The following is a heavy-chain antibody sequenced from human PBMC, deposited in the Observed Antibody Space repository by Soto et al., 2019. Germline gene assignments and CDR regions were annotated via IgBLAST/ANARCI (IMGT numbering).Heavy chain of an antibody. V-gene: IGHV3-7*03. D-gene: IGHD4-17*01. CDR2: IKQDGSAT. J-gene: IGHJ4*02. CDR3: ARWTTALDY. CDR1: GFSLSNYW. Sequence: EVQLVESGGGLVQPGGSLRLSCAASGFSLSNYWMTWVRRAPGKRPEWVANIKQDGSATYYMDSVRGRFTISRDNANNSLFLKMNSLRAEDTALYYCARWTTALDYWGQGALVTVSS.